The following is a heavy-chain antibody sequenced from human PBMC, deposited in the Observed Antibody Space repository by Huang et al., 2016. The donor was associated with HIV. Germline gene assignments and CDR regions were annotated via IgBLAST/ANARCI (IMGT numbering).Heavy chain of an antibody. CDR2: VYHSGTT. CDR3: VRDEGRLAVGGIDNWFDP. D-gene: IGHD6-19*01. Sequence: QVRLQESGPRLVKPSETLSLSCTVSGDSVRSHYWGWIRHPPGKGLEWIGTVYHSGTTKYNPSLKRRTTISVDTSKNGFSLNITSVSAADTAVYFCVRDEGRLAVGGIDNWFDPWGQGALVTVSS. J-gene: IGHJ5*02. CDR1: GDSVRSHY. V-gene: IGHV4-59*02.